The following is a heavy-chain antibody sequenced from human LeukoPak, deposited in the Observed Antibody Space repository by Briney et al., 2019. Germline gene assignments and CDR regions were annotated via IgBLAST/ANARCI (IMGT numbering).Heavy chain of an antibody. CDR2: ISYDGSNE. V-gene: IGHV3-30-3*01. Sequence: GGSLRLSCAASGFTFSSYAMHWVRQAPGKGLEWVAVISYDGSNEYYADSVKGRFTISRDNSKNTLYLQMNSLRAEDTAVYYCAREGSSLFDYWGQGTLVTVSS. J-gene: IGHJ4*02. D-gene: IGHD6-6*01. CDR3: AREGSSLFDY. CDR1: GFTFSSYA.